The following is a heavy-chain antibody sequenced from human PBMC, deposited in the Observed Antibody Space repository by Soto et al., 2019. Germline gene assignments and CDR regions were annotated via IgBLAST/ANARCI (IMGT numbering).Heavy chain of an antibody. J-gene: IGHJ6*02. Sequence: EVQLVESGGGLVQPGGALRLSCVASGIPVSSNYMTWVRQAPGKGLEWVSVLHSGVDTYANSVKGRFTISRHDSTNTLCLQMNSLTAEDTAVYYCARDGPYYYASRMDVWGPGTTVTVSS. D-gene: IGHD3-10*01. CDR3: ARDGPYYYASRMDV. V-gene: IGHV3-53*04. CDR1: GIPVSSNY. CDR2: LHSGVDT.